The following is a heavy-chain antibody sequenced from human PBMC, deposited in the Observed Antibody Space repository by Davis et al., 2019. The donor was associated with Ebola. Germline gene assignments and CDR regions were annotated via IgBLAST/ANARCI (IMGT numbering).Heavy chain of an antibody. CDR3: GRPGRTTSPGY. D-gene: IGHD2/OR15-2a*01. Sequence: PGGSLRLSCAASGFIFSDYIMNWVRQAPGKGLEWIAEINGDGFSIFYADSVKCRFTISRDNAKNSVYLQMNSLRDEDTAVYYCGRPGRTTSPGYWGQGTLVTVSS. J-gene: IGHJ4*02. CDR1: GFIFSDYI. CDR2: INGDGFSI. V-gene: IGHV3-48*02.